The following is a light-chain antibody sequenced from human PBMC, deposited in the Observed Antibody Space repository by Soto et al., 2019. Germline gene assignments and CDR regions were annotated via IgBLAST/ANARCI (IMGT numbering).Light chain of an antibody. Sequence: DIQMTQSPSTLSASVGDRVTITYRASPNIYRWLAWYQQKPGKAPNLLIYDAPSLQSGVPSRFSGSGSGTEFTLTISSLHPDDFGTYYCQHYSGYPWTVGQGTKVEIK. CDR1: PNIYRW. J-gene: IGKJ1*01. CDR3: QHYSGYPWT. V-gene: IGKV1-5*01. CDR2: DAP.